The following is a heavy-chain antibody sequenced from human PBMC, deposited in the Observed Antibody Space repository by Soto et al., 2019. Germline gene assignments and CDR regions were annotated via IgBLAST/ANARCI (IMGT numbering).Heavy chain of an antibody. CDR1: GYTFTGYY. CDR3: AREGSYGSGSHGMDV. D-gene: IGHD3-10*01. J-gene: IGHJ6*02. Sequence: GASVKVSCKASGYTFTGYYMHWVRQAPGQGLEWMGWINPNSGGTNYAQKFQGWVTMTRDTSISTAYMELSRLRSDDTAVYYCAREGSYGSGSHGMDVWGQGTTVTVSS. V-gene: IGHV1-2*04. CDR2: INPNSGGT.